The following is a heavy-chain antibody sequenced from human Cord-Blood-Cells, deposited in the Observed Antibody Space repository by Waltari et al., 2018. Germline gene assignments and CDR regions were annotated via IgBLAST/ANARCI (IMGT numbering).Heavy chain of an antibody. CDR3: AIGADYSDNWFDP. Sequence: QVQLQQWGAGLLKPSETLSLTCAVYGGSFSGYYWSWIRQPPGKGLEWIGEINHSGSTNYNPSPKSRVTISVDTSKNQFSLKLSSVTAADTAVYYCAIGADYSDNWFDPWGQGTLVTVSS. CDR2: INHSGST. V-gene: IGHV4-34*01. CDR1: GGSFSGYY. D-gene: IGHD4-4*01. J-gene: IGHJ5*02.